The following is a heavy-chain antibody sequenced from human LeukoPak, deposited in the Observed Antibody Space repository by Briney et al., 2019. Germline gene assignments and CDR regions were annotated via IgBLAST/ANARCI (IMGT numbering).Heavy chain of an antibody. CDR3: ARVPPSAHQLLSSDY. J-gene: IGHJ4*02. V-gene: IGHV1-18*04. CDR1: GYTXTSYG. D-gene: IGHD2-2*01. Sequence: ASVKVSCRASGYTXTSYGISWVRQAPGQGLEWMGWISANNGDTRHARNLQGRVTMSTDASTSTAYMELRSLRSDDTAVYYCARVPPSAHQLLSSDYWGQGTQVTVSS. CDR2: ISANNGDT.